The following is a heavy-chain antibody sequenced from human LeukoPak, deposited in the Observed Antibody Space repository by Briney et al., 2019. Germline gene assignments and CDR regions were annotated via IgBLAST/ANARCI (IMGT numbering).Heavy chain of an antibody. CDR2: IYYSGST. Sequence: YETLSLTCTVSGGSISSSNYYWGWIRQPPGKGLEWIGRIYYSGSTYYNPSLKSRVTIPVDTSKNRFSLKLSSVTAADTAVYYCASSGWYQVVVYWGQGTLVTVSS. CDR3: ASSGWYQVVVY. D-gene: IGHD6-19*01. V-gene: IGHV4-39*07. J-gene: IGHJ4*02. CDR1: GGSISSSNYY.